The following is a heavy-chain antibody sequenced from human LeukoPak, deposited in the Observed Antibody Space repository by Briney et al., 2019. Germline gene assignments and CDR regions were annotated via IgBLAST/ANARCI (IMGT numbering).Heavy chain of an antibody. D-gene: IGHD3-22*01. CDR3: AKVPPGYDSSGPIDY. V-gene: IGHV1-46*01. CDR1: GYTFTSYY. Sequence: ASVKVSCKASGYTFTSYYMHWVRQAPGQGLEWMGIINTSGGSTTYAQKFQGRVSMTRDTSTSTVYLEVSSLRSEDTAVYYCAKVPPGYDSSGPIDYWGQGTLVTVSS. J-gene: IGHJ4*02. CDR2: INTSGGST.